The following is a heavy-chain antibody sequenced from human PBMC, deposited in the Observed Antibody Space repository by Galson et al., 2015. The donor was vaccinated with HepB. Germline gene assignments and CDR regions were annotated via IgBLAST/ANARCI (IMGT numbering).Heavy chain of an antibody. Sequence: SLRLSCAASGFTFSNYGMHWVRQAPGKGLEYISGISSNGGSTYYANSVKGRFTISRDNSKNTLYLQMSSLRAEDMALYYCARVRVEATLVDYWGQGTLVTVSS. CDR1: GFTFSNYG. J-gene: IGHJ4*02. CDR3: ARVRVEATLVDY. V-gene: IGHV3-64*01. D-gene: IGHD1-26*01. CDR2: ISSNGGST.